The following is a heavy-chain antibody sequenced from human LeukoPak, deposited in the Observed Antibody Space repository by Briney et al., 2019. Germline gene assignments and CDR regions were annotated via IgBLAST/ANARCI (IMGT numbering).Heavy chain of an antibody. Sequence: GGSLRLSCAASGFIFTNYFMSWVRQAPGKGLEWVASIKHDGSENYYVDSVRGRFTISRDNTMNSLYLQMSSLRAEDTAVYYCATDRGWRTSGYYLYYFEYWGQGTLVTFSS. CDR1: GFIFTNYF. J-gene: IGHJ4*02. D-gene: IGHD3-3*01. CDR3: ATDRGWRTSGYYLYYFEY. CDR2: IKHDGSEN. V-gene: IGHV3-7*01.